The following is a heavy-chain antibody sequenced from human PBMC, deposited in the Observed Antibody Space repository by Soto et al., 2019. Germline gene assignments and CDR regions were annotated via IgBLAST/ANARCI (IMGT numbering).Heavy chain of an antibody. D-gene: IGHD4-17*01. V-gene: IGHV4-39*02. CDR1: GGSVSSNSYS. Sequence: SETLSLTCTVSGGSVSSNSYSWGWIRQSPGKGLEWIGTIYSSENTYYNPSLLSRVTISVDTSKNEFSLRLSSVTAADTAVYYCARDLGDPRGYYYGMDVWGQGTKVTVSS. CDR3: ARDLGDPRGYYYGMDV. J-gene: IGHJ6*02. CDR2: IYSSENT.